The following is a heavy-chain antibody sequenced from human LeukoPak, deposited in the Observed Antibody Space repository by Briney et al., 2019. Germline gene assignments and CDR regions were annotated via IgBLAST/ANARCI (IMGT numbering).Heavy chain of an antibody. D-gene: IGHD6-13*01. V-gene: IGHV1-2*02. J-gene: IGHJ4*02. CDR3: ARESVIVAAAGKGFDY. Sequence: ASVKVSCKASGYTFTGYYMHWVRQAPGQGLEWMGWINPNSGGTNYAQKFRGRVTMTRDTSISTAYMELSRLRSDDTAVYYCARESVIVAAAGKGFDYWGQGTLVTVSS. CDR1: GYTFTGYY. CDR2: INPNSGGT.